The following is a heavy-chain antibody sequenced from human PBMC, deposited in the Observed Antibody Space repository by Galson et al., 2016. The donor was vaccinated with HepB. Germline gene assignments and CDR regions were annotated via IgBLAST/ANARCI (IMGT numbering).Heavy chain of an antibody. D-gene: IGHD4-17*01. CDR2: IDPSDSFT. J-gene: IGHJ3*02. CDR3: AKVRGAVTTDWQSHDAFDI. CDR1: GYSFTSDW. Sequence: QSGAEVKEPGESLRISCKGSGYSFTSDWITWVRQMPGKGLEWMGRIDPSDSFTNYSPSFQGHVTFSADKSITTAYLQWTSLKASDTAIYYCAKVRGAVTTDWQSHDAFDIWGQGTMVTVSS. V-gene: IGHV5-10-1*01.